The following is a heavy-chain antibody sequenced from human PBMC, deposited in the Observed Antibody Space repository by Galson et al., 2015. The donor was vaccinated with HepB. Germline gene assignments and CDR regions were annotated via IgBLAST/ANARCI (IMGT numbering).Heavy chain of an antibody. CDR2: VWYDSSNK. V-gene: IGHV3-33*01. D-gene: IGHD3-10*01. CDR1: GFTFSSYN. CDR3: ARDGRQFRFSGTWFDP. Sequence: LRLSCAASGFTFSSYNIHWVRQAPGKGLEWVAVVWYDSSNKYYADSVKGRFTISRDNSKNTLYLQMNSLSAEDTAVYYCARDGRQFRFSGTWFDPWGQGTLVSVSS. J-gene: IGHJ5*02.